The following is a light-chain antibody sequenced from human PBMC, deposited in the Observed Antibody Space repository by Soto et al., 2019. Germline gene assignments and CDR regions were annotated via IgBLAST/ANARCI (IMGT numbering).Light chain of an antibody. CDR2: GAS. Sequence: DTQMTLSPHSVSASIGDRVTLTCRASQDIGHSLAWYQQKPGKPIQLLIYGASTLHSGVPSRFSGSGSGTDFTLTISSLQPEDVATYYCQKYDSAPLTFGGGTKVDIK. V-gene: IGKV1-27*01. CDR3: QKYDSAPLT. CDR1: QDIGHS. J-gene: IGKJ4*01.